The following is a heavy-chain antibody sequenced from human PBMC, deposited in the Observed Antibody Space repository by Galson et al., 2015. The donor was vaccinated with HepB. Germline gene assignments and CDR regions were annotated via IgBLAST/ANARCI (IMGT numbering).Heavy chain of an antibody. J-gene: IGHJ6*02. CDR2: ISGSGGST. CDR1: GFTFSSYA. D-gene: IGHD1-14*01. V-gene: IGHV3-23*01. CDR3: AKGALTGEAGYYYYGMDV. Sequence: SLRLSCAASGFTFSSYAMSWVRQAPGKGLEWVSAISGSGGSTYYADSVKGRFTISRHNSKNTLYLQMNSLRAEDTAVYYCAKGALTGEAGYYYYGMDVWGQGTTVTVSS.